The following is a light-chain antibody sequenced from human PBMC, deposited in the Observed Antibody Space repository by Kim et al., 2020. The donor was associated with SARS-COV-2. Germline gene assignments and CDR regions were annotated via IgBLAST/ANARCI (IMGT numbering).Light chain of an antibody. J-gene: IGLJ2*01. Sequence: SYELTQPPSVSVSPGQTASITCSGDKLGDKYACWYQQTPGQSPVLVIYQDTKRPSGIPERFSGSNSGNTATLTISGTQAMDEADYYCQARDSSTVIFGGGTKLTVL. CDR3: QARDSSTVI. CDR1: KLGDKY. V-gene: IGLV3-1*01. CDR2: QDT.